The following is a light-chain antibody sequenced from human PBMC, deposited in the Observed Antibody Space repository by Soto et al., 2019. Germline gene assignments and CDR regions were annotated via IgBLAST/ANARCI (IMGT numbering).Light chain of an antibody. J-gene: IGKJ1*01. V-gene: IGKV3-15*01. CDR3: QQYNNWPWT. CDR2: GAS. Sequence: EIVMTQSPATLSVSPGERATLSCRASQSVSSNLAWYQQKPGQAPRLLIYGASTRATGFPARFSGSGSGTEFTLTFSSLQSEDFAVYYCQQYNNWPWTFGQGTKV. CDR1: QSVSSN.